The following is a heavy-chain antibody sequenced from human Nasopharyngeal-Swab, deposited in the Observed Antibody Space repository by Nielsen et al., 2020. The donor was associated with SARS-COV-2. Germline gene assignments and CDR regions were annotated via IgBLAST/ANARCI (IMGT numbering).Heavy chain of an antibody. V-gene: IGHV1-18*01. CDR1: GYTFTSYA. J-gene: IGHJ6*02. D-gene: IGHD5-18*01. CDR2: ISPYDGNT. CDR3: ARGWHTAMVTDYYYYGMDV. Sequence: ASVTVSCQASGYTFTSYAISWVRQAPGHGLQWLGWISPYDGNTNYVQNFQGRVTMTTDTSTSTAYMELRSLRSDDTAVYYCARGWHTAMVTDYYYYGMDVWGQGTTVTVSS.